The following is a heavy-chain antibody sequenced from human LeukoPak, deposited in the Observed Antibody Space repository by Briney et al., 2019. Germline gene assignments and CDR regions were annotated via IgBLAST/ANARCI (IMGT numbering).Heavy chain of an antibody. Sequence: SETLSLTCTVSGGSISSYYWSWIRQPPGKGLEWIGYIYYSGSTNYNPSLKSRVTISVDTSKNQFSLKLSSVTAADTAVYYCARAMPTSMIVVEWGQGTLVTVSS. CDR3: ARAMPTSMIVVE. CDR2: IYYSGST. D-gene: IGHD3-22*01. V-gene: IGHV4-59*01. J-gene: IGHJ4*02. CDR1: GGSISSYY.